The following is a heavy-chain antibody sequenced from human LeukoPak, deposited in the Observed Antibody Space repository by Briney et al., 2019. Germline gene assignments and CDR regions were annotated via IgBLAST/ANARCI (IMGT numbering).Heavy chain of an antibody. CDR3: ARGFGAGFKDYYDSSGYYYFDY. J-gene: IGHJ4*02. V-gene: IGHV3-21*01. CDR1: GFTFSSYS. CDR2: ISSSSSYI. Sequence: GGSLRLSCAASGFTFSSYSMNWVRQAPGKGLEWVSSISSSSSYIYYADSVKGRFTISRDNAKNSLYLQMNSLRAEDTAVYYCARGFGAGFKDYYDSSGYYYFDYWGQGTLVTVSS. D-gene: IGHD3-22*01.